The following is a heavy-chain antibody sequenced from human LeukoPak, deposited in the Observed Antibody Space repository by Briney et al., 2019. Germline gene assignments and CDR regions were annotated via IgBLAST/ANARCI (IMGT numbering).Heavy chain of an antibody. CDR2: ISYDGSNK. Sequence: GGSLRLSCAASGFTFSSYAMHWVRQAPGKGLEWVAVISYDGSNKYYADSVKGRFTISRDNSKNTLYLQMNSLRAEDTAVYYCAKDRAAAGTGYFDYWGQGTLVTVSS. CDR3: AKDRAAAGTGYFDY. D-gene: IGHD6-13*01. V-gene: IGHV3-30-3*01. J-gene: IGHJ4*02. CDR1: GFTFSSYA.